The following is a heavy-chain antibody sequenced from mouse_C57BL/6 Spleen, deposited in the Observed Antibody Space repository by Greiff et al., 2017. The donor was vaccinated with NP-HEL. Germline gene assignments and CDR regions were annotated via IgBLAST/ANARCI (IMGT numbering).Heavy chain of an antibody. V-gene: IGHV3-6*01. CDR2: ISYDGSN. CDR3: AREIGYYYGSSYGYYFDY. J-gene: IGHJ2*01. CDR1: GYSITSGYY. Sequence: EVKLVESGPGLVKPSQSLSLTCSVTGYSITSGYYWNWIRQFPGNKLEWMGYISYDGSNNYNPSLKNRISITRDTSKNQFFLKLNSVTTEDTATYYCAREIGYYYGSSYGYYFDYWGQGTTLTVSS. D-gene: IGHD1-1*01.